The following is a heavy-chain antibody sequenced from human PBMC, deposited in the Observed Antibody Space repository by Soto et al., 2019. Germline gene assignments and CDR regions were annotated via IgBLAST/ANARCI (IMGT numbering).Heavy chain of an antibody. V-gene: IGHV1-18*01. J-gene: IGHJ5*02. CDR1: VYTFTGYG. CDR3: ARSPEFRWFDP. Sequence: SVKVSCKSSVYTFTGYGISLVRQAPGQGLEWMGWISAYNGNTNYSQKLQGRVTMTTDTSTSTAYMELRSLRSDDTAVYYCARSPEFRWFDPWGQGTLVTVSS. CDR2: ISAYNGNT.